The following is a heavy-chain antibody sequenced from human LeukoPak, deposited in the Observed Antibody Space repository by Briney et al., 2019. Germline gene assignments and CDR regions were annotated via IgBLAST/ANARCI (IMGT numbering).Heavy chain of an antibody. CDR2: INHSGST. CDR3: ARSGQQLVSGKGRAVDY. J-gene: IGHJ4*02. D-gene: IGHD6-13*01. CDR1: SGSFSGYY. V-gene: IGHV4-34*01. Sequence: SETLSLTCAIYSGSFSGYYWNWIRQPPGKGLEWIGEINHSGSTNYNPSLKSRVTISVDTSKNQFSLKLSSVTAADTAVYYCARSGQQLVSGKGRAVDYWGQGTLVTVSS.